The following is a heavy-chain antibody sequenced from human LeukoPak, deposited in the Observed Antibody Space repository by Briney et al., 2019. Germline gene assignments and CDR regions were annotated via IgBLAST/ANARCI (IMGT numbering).Heavy chain of an antibody. CDR2: ISYSGRT. CDR1: GGSISKYY. CDR3: ASTLTTGYLDY. J-gene: IGHJ4*02. Sequence: SETLSLTCTASGGSISKYYWSWIRQPPGKGLEWIGYISYSGRTNYNPSLKSRVTISVDTSKDQFSLKLRSVTAADTAVYYCASTLTTGYLDYWGQGTLVTVSP. D-gene: IGHD4-11*01. V-gene: IGHV4-59*08.